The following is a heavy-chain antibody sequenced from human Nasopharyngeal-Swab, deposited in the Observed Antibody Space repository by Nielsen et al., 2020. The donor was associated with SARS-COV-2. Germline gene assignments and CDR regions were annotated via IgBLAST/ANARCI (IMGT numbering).Heavy chain of an antibody. CDR3: TKGAQLGDY. CDR1: GFTISRYG. J-gene: IGHJ4*02. V-gene: IGHV3-30*18. CDR2: ISYVGSVK. Sequence: GESLKISCEASGFTISRYGMHWVRQAPGKGLEWVTFISYVGSVKYYADSVKGRFTISTDVSNNTLYLQMNSLRVEDTAIYYCTKGAQLGDYWGQGTLVTVSS. D-gene: IGHD6-13*01.